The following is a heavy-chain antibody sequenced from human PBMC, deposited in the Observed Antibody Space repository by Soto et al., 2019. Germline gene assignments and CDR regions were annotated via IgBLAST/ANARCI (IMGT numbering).Heavy chain of an antibody. CDR3: ARSRLRFQYYYYGMDV. Sequence: SVKVSCKACGCTISSNAISWVRQATGQGLEWMGGIIPIFGTANYAQKFQGRVTITADESTSTAYMELSSLRSEDTAAYYCARSRLRFQYYYYGMDVWGQGTTVTVSS. J-gene: IGHJ6*02. CDR1: GCTISSNA. V-gene: IGHV1-69*13. D-gene: IGHD5-12*01. CDR2: IIPIFGTA.